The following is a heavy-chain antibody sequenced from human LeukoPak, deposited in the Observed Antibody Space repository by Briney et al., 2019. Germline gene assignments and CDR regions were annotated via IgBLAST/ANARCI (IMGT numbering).Heavy chain of an antibody. J-gene: IGHJ4*02. D-gene: IGHD3-16*02. V-gene: IGHV1-2*02. CDR2: INPNSGGT. CDR1: GYTFTGYY. CDR3: AREATVSSSYYFDY. Sequence: ASVKVSCKASGYTFTGYYMHRVRQAPGQGLEWMGWINPNSGGTNYAQKFQGRVTMTRDTSISTAYMELSRLRSDDTAVYYCAREATVSSSYYFDYWGQGTLVTVSS.